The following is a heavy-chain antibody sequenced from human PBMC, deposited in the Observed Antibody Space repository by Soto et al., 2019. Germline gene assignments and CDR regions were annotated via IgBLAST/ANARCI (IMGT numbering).Heavy chain of an antibody. J-gene: IGHJ4*02. CDR3: ARAQIAARPTRNEVGKNFDY. V-gene: IGHV3-30-3*01. D-gene: IGHD6-6*01. CDR1: GFTFSSYA. CDR2: ISYDGSNK. Sequence: QVQLVESGGGVVQPGRSLRLSCAASGFTFSSYAMHWVRQAPGKGLEWVAVISYDGSNKYYADSVKGRFTISRDNSQNTLYLQMNSLRAEDTAVYYCARAQIAARPTRNEVGKNFDYWGQGTLVTVSS.